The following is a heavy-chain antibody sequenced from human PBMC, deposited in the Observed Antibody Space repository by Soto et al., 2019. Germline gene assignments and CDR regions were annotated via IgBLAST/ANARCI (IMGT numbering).Heavy chain of an antibody. Sequence: PSETLSLTCTVSGGSISSGDYYWSWIRQPPGKGLEWIGYIYYSGSTYYNPSLKSRVTISVDTSKNQFSLKLSSVTAADTAVYYRARSPGHYDILTGHDYWGQGTLVTVSS. D-gene: IGHD3-9*01. CDR3: ARSPGHYDILTGHDY. CDR1: GGSISSGDYY. J-gene: IGHJ4*02. V-gene: IGHV4-30-4*01. CDR2: IYYSGST.